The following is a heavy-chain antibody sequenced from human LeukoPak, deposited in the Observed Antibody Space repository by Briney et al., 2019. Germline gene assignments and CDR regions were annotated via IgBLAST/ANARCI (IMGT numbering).Heavy chain of an antibody. CDR1: GFTFSSYT. J-gene: IGHJ4*02. CDR2: ISSSSSYI. D-gene: IGHD5-24*01. V-gene: IGHV3-21*01. CDR3: ARGQGLQFKSGSDY. Sequence: GGSLRLSCAASGFTFSSYTMNWVRQAPGKGLEWVSSISSSSSYIYYADSVKGRFTISRDNAKNSLFLQMNSLRAEDTALYYCARGQGLQFKSGSDYWGQGTLVTVSS.